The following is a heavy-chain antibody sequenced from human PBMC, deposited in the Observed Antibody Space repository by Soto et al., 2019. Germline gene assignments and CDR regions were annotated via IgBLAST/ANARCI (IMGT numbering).Heavy chain of an antibody. CDR1: CGTISSYY. CDR3: ATASISRCLEV. V-gene: IGHV4-59*12. D-gene: IGHD2-21*01. CDR2: IYSSGTT. J-gene: IGHJ3*01. Sequence: SETLSLTCSVSCGTISSYYWSWIRQPPGKGLEWISYIYSSGTTTYNPSLKSRVTILVDTSKNQFSLRLTSVTATDTAVYYCATASISRCLEVWGQGTMVTVSS.